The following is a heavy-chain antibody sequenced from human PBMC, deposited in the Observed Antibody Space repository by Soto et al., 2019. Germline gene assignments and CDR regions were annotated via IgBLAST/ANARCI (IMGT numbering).Heavy chain of an antibody. CDR3: ARLGDYGSGSYLYYLDY. V-gene: IGHV4-39*01. D-gene: IGHD3-10*01. CDR1: GGSIISSSYY. Sequence: QLQLQESGPGLVKPSETLSLTCTVSGGSIISSSYYWGWIRQPPGKGLEWIGSIYYSGSTYYNPSFNSRVTISVDTSKNQFSLKLSSVTAAHMAVYYCARLGDYGSGSYLYYLDYWGQGTLVTVSS. J-gene: IGHJ4*02. CDR2: IYYSGST.